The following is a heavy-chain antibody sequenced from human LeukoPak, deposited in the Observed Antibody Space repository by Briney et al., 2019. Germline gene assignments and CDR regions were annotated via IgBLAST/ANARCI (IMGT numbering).Heavy chain of an antibody. CDR2: INNGGGVI. CDR1: RLKISDYS. V-gene: IGHV3-11*01. CDR3: VVQAGLTYYDISFDS. J-gene: IGHJ4*02. Sequence: GGSLRLSCAASRLKISDYSMSWIRQSPGKGLEWVSSINNGGGVIQYANSVKGRFTISRDNAKNSLYLQMNSPTAEDTAVYYCVVQAGLTYYDISFDSWGQGTLVTVSS. D-gene: IGHD3-9*01.